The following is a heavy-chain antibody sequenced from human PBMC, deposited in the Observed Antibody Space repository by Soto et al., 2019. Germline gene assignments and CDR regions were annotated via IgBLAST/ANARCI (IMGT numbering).Heavy chain of an antibody. CDR2: IKHDGSDK. Sequence: PGGSLRLSCAVSGLTFRDYWMSWVRQAPGKGLEWVANIKHDGSDKNYVDSLKGRFTISRDNAKNSLYLQMNSLRAEDTAVYYCARDSYGSGFDYWGPGTLVTVSS. CDR1: GLTFRDYW. V-gene: IGHV3-7*01. CDR3: ARDSYGSGFDY. D-gene: IGHD3-10*01. J-gene: IGHJ4*02.